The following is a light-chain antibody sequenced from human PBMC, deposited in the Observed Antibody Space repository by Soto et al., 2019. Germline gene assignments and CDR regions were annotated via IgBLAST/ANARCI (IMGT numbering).Light chain of an antibody. J-gene: IGLJ2*01. CDR1: SSDVGNSNL. CDR2: EAS. V-gene: IGLV2-23*01. Sequence: QSVLTQPASVSGSPGQSITISCTGTSSDVGNSNLVSWYQQHPGKAPKLIIYEASQRPSGVSNRFSGSKSGNTASLTISGLQAEDEADYYCSSYAGSSSSVLFGGGTKVTVL. CDR3: SSYAGSSSSVL.